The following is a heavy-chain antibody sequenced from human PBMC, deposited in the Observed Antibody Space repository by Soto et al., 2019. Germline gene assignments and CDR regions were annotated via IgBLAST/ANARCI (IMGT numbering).Heavy chain of an antibody. J-gene: IGHJ6*02. D-gene: IGHD5-12*01. CDR2: IIPIFGTA. CDR3: ASALRSSGYYYYGMDV. Sequence: QVQLVQSGAEVKKPGSSVKVSCKASGGTFSSYAISWVRQAPGQGLEWMGGIIPIFGTANYAQKFQGRVTITADESTSTAYMELGRLRSEDTAVYYCASALRSSGYYYYGMDVWGQGTTVTVSS. V-gene: IGHV1-69*12. CDR1: GGTFSSYA.